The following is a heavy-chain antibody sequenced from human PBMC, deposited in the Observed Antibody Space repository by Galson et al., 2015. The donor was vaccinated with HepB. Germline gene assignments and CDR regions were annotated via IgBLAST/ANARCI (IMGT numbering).Heavy chain of an antibody. CDR1: GYTFTGYY. CDR3: ARGNYDLWRGYYQGLTY. J-gene: IGHJ4*02. D-gene: IGHD3-3*01. V-gene: IGHV1-2*06. CDR2: INPNSGGT. Sequence: SVKVSCKASGYTFTGYYMHWVRQAPGQGLEWMGRINPNSGGTNYAQKFQGRVTMTRHTSISTAYMELSRLRPDDTAVYYCARGNYDLWRGYYQGLTYWGQGTLVTVSS.